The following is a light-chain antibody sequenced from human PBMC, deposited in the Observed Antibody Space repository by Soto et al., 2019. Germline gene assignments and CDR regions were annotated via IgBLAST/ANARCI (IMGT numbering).Light chain of an antibody. CDR1: QDIRDE. V-gene: IGKV1-6*01. CDR2: GAS. Sequence: AIQMTQSPSSPSASVGDRVTITCRASQDIRDELGWYQQKPGEAPKLLIYGASSLQSGVPSRFTGSGSGTDFTLTISSLQPEDFATFYCLQDYNYPRTFGQGTRV. J-gene: IGKJ1*01. CDR3: LQDYNYPRT.